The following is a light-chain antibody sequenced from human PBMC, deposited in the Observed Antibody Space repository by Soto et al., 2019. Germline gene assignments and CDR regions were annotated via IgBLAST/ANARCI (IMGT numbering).Light chain of an antibody. J-gene: IGLJ3*02. V-gene: IGLV2-14*01. CDR3: SSYTSSGTLVV. CDR2: DVS. CDR1: SSDVGGYNY. Sequence: QSALTQPASVSGSPGQSITISCTGTSSDVGGYNYVSWYQQHPGKAPKVMIYDVSNRPSGVSSRFSGSKSGDTASLTISGLQAEDEAEYYCSSYTSSGTLVVFGGGTKLTVL.